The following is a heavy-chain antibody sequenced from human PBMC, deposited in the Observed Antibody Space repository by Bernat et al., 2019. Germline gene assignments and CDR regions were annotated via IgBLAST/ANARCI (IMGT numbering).Heavy chain of an antibody. D-gene: IGHD6-13*01. CDR1: GFSVSSNY. Sequence: EVQLVETGGGLIQPGGSPRLSCAASGFSVSSNYMSWVRQAPGKGLEWVSVIYSGGTTYYADSVKGRFTVSRDDSKNTLYLQMSSLRVEDTAVYYCARGAVYASSWYSSPFDYWGQGTLVTVSS. V-gene: IGHV3-53*02. J-gene: IGHJ4*02. CDR3: ARGAVYASSWYSSPFDY. CDR2: IYSGGTT.